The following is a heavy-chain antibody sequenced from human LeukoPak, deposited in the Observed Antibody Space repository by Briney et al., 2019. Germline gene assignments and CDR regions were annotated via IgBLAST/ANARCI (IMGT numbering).Heavy chain of an antibody. Sequence: GESLKISCKGSGYSFTSYWIGWVRQMPGKGLEWMGIIYPGDSDTRYSPSFQGQVTISADKSISTAYLQWSSLKASDTAMYYCARQSITMVRGAPNIDYWGQGTLVTVSS. J-gene: IGHJ4*02. CDR1: GYSFTSYW. CDR3: ARQSITMVRGAPNIDY. CDR2: IYPGDSDT. D-gene: IGHD3-10*01. V-gene: IGHV5-51*01.